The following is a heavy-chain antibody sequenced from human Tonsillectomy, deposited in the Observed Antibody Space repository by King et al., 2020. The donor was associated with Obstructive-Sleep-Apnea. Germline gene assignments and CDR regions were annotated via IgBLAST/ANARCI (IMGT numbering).Heavy chain of an antibody. J-gene: IGHJ3*02. D-gene: IGHD6-19*01. Sequence: VQLVESGGGLVQPARSLRLSCAASGFTFDDYAMHWVQQAPGKGLEWVSGITWNSGRIGYSASLKGRFTISRDNAKNSLYLQMNSLRAEDTAFYYCAKDIAVAAMVAFDIWGQGTLVTVSS. CDR3: AKDIAVAAMVAFDI. V-gene: IGHV3-9*01. CDR1: GFTFDDYA. CDR2: ITWNSGRI.